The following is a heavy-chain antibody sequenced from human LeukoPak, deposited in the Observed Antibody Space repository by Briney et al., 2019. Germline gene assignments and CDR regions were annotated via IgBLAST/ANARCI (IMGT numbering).Heavy chain of an antibody. J-gene: IGHJ4*02. CDR2: IKQDGSEK. D-gene: IGHD2-2*01. CDR1: GFTFSSYW. V-gene: IGHV3-7*01. CDR3: ARDFGCSSTSCYPGDY. Sequence: GGFLRLSCAASGFTFSSYWMSWVRQAPGKGLEWVANIKQDGSEKYYVDSVKGRFTISRDNAKNSLYLQMNSLRAEDTAVYYCARDFGCSSTSCYPGDYWGQGTLVTVSS.